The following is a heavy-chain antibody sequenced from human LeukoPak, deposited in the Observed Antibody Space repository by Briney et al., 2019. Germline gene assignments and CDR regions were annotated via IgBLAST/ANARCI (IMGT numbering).Heavy chain of an antibody. Sequence: GGSLRLSCAASGFTFSSYEMNWVRQAPGKGLEWVSYISSSGSTIYYADSMKGRFTISRDNAKNSLYLQMNSLRAEDTAVYYCARDRYSGSLGFDYWGQGTLVTVSS. CDR1: GFTFSSYE. CDR2: ISSSGSTI. CDR3: ARDRYSGSLGFDY. J-gene: IGHJ4*02. D-gene: IGHD1-26*01. V-gene: IGHV3-48*03.